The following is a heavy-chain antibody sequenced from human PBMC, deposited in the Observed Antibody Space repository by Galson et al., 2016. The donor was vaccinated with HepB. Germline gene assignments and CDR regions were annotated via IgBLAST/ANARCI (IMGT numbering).Heavy chain of an antibody. V-gene: IGHV3-23*01. Sequence: SLRLSCAASGFTFRNYALGWVRRAPGKGLEWVSHIDGPTPNTHYADSVRGRFSIYRDNSRDTLYLRMDSLTAEDSAIYYCTTWLSHHFDYWGQGTRVTVSS. D-gene: IGHD6-19*01. CDR1: GFTFRNYA. CDR3: TTWLSHHFDY. J-gene: IGHJ4*02. CDR2: IDGPTPNT.